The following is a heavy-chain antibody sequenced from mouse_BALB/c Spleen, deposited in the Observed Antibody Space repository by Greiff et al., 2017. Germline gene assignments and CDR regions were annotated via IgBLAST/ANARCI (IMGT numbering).Heavy chain of an antibody. D-gene: IGHD2-14*01. CDR2: ISYDGSN. Sequence: EVQLQESGPGLVKPSQSLSLTCSVTGYSITSGYYWNWIRQFPGNKLEWMGYISYDGSNNYNPSLKNRISITRDTSKNQFFQKLNSVTTEDTATYYCARQDYRYAMDYWGQGTSVTVSS. CDR1: GYSITSGYY. V-gene: IGHV3-6*02. CDR3: ARQDYRYAMDY. J-gene: IGHJ4*01.